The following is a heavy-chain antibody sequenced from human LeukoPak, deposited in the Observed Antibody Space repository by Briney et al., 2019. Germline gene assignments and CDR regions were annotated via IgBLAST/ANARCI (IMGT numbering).Heavy chain of an antibody. CDR2: ICHNGST. CDR3: ANGRGYSYIDY. D-gene: IGHD5-18*01. V-gene: IGHV4-39*01. CDR1: GGSISSSSYY. Sequence: SETLSLTCTVSGGSISSSSYYWGWIRQPPGKGLEWIGSICHNGSTYYNPSLKSRVTISVDTSKDQFSLKLSSVTAADTAVYYCANGRGYSYIDYWGQGTLVTVSS. J-gene: IGHJ4*02.